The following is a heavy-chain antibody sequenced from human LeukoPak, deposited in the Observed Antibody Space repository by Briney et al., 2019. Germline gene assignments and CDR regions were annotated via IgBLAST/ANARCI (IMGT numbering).Heavy chain of an antibody. J-gene: IGHJ3*02. CDR2: IRFTGSYI. CDR3: AREGVGATYAFDI. Sequence: GGSLRLSCAASGFTFSSYSMNWVRQAPGRGLEWVSSIRFTGSYIYYADSVKGRFTISRDNSKNTLYLQMNSLRAEDTAVYYCAREGVGATYAFDIWGQGTMVTVSS. V-gene: IGHV3-21*01. CDR1: GFTFSSYS. D-gene: IGHD1-26*01.